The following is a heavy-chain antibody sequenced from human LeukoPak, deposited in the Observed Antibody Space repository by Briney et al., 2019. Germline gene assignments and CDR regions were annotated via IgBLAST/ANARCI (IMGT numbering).Heavy chain of an antibody. J-gene: IGHJ6*03. Sequence: GGSLRLSCAASGFTFSSYAMSWVRQAPGKGLEWVSAISGSGGSTYYADSVKGRFTISRDNSKNTLYLQMNSLRAEDTAVYYCARDALEGYFSYFYMDVWGKGTSVTVSS. CDR2: ISGSGGST. CDR1: GFTFSSYA. D-gene: IGHD1-1*01. CDR3: ARDALEGYFSYFYMDV. V-gene: IGHV3-23*01.